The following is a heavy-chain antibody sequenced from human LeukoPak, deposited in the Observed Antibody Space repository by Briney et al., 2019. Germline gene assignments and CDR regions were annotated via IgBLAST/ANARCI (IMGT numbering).Heavy chain of an antibody. CDR3: VRVGSVAGSDYLDY. CDR2: SRNKAKSYTT. J-gene: IGHJ4*02. Sequence: GGSLRLSCAVSGFTFSDHFLDWVRQAPGKGLEWVGRSRNKAKSYTTEYAASVKGIFTISRDDSKNSLYLQMNSLKTEDTAVYYCVRVGSVAGSDYLDYWGQGTLVTVSS. V-gene: IGHV3-72*01. CDR1: GFTFSDHF. D-gene: IGHD6-19*01.